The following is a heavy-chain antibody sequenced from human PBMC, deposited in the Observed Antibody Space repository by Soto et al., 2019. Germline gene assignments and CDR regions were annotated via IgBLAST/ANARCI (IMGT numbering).Heavy chain of an antibody. J-gene: IGHJ6*02. CDR1: GGAIISGGYY. CDR2: IYYSGNT. D-gene: IGHD5-18*01. V-gene: IGHV4-31*03. Sequence: TLSLTCTVSGGAIISGGYYWSGVRQSPRRGLEWIGNIYYSGNTYYNPSLKSRLTISVDTSKNQFSLNLSSVTAADTAVYYCARDRLMATAGTARHYFGLDVWGQGTTVTVSS. CDR3: ARDRLMATAGTARHYFGLDV.